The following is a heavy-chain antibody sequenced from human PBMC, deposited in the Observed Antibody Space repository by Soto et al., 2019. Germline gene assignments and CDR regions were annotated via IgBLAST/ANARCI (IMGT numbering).Heavy chain of an antibody. V-gene: IGHV4-61*03. CDR3: ARPDSSSWAAPFGS. CDR1: GGSVTSEHYY. J-gene: IGHJ4*02. Sequence: SETLSLTCTVSGGSVTSEHYYWNWIRQPPGKGLEWIGYFFYTGSTNYNPSLESRLTMSVDASNNHFSLRLNSVTASDTAVYYCARPDSSSWAAPFGSWGQGTLVTVSS. D-gene: IGHD6-13*01. CDR2: FFYTGST.